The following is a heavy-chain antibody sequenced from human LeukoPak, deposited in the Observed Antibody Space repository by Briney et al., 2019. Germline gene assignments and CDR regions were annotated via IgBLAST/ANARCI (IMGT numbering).Heavy chain of an antibody. V-gene: IGHV4-59*01. CDR3: ARGGYYGSGNDFRFDP. Sequence: PSETLSLTCTVSGGSISSYYWSWIRQPPGKGLEWIGEINHSGSPSYNPSLKSRVTISVDTSKNQFSLKLNSVTAADTAVYYCARGGYYGSGNDFRFDPWGQGTLVTVSS. CDR2: INHSGSP. CDR1: GGSISSYY. J-gene: IGHJ5*02. D-gene: IGHD3-10*01.